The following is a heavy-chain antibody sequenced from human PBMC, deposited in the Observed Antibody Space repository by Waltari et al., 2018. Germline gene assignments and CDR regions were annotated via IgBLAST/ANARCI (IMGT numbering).Heavy chain of an antibody. Sequence: EVQLLESGGGLVQPGGCLRLSCAASGFTFSSYAMSWVRQAPGKGLEWVSVIYSGGSTYYADSVKARFTISRDNSKNTLNLQMNSLRAEDTAVYYRAAIGTYWGQGTLVTVSS. CDR3: AAIGTY. CDR2: IYSGGST. J-gene: IGHJ1*01. CDR1: GFTFSSYA. V-gene: IGHV3-23*03. D-gene: IGHD2-15*01.